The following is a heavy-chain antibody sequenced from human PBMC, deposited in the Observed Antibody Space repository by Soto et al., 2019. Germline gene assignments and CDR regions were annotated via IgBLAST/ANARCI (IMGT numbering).Heavy chain of an antibody. CDR2: INPSGGST. Sequence: ASVKVSCKASGYTFTSYYMHWVRQAPGQGLERMGIINPSGGSTSYAQKFQGRVTMTRDTSTSTVYMELSSLRSVDTAVYYCAIGTSETWIDYWGQGTLVTVSS. CDR3: AIGTSETWIDY. D-gene: IGHD1-1*01. J-gene: IGHJ4*02. V-gene: IGHV1-46*01. CDR1: GYTFTSYY.